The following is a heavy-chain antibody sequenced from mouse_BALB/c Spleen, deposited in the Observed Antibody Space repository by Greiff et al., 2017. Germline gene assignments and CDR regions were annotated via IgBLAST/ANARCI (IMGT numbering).Heavy chain of an antibody. D-gene: IGHD1-1*01. J-gene: IGHJ1*01. CDR2: ISSGGSYT. V-gene: IGHV5-9-3*01. Sequence: EVKVVESGGGLVKPGGSLKLSCAASGFTFSSYAMSWVRQTPEKRLEWVATISSGGSYTYYPDSVKGRFTISRDNAKNTLYLQMSSLRSEDTAMYYCARDTTGYFDVWGAGTTVTVSS. CDR3: ARDTTGYFDV. CDR1: GFTFSSYA.